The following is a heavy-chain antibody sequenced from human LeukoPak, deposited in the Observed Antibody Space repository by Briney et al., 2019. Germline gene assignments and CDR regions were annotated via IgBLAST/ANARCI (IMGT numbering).Heavy chain of an antibody. Sequence: SETLSLSCTVSGGSISSSSYYWGWIRQPPGKGLEWIGSIYYSGSTYYNPSLKSRVTISVDTSKNQFSLKLSSVTAADTAVYYCASGYYYYYYMDVWGKGTTVTVSS. CDR1: GGSISSSSYY. J-gene: IGHJ6*03. V-gene: IGHV4-39*07. CDR3: ASGYYYYYYMDV. CDR2: IYYSGST.